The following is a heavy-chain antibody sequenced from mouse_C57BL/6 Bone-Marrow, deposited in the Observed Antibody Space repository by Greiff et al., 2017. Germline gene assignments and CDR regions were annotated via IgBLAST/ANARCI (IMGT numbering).Heavy chain of an antibody. Sequence: VQLQQSGPELVKPGASVKISCKASGYSFTDYNMNWVKQSNGKSLEWIGVINPNYGTTSYNQKFKGKATLTVDPSSSTAYMQLNSLTSEDSSVYYCAPHYYYSSPWFAYWGQGTLVTVSA. CDR3: APHYYYSSPWFAY. D-gene: IGHD1-1*01. CDR2: INPNYGTT. J-gene: IGHJ3*01. V-gene: IGHV1-39*01. CDR1: GYSFTDYN.